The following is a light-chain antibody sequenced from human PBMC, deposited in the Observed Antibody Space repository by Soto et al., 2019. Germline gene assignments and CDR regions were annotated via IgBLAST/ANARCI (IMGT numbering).Light chain of an antibody. CDR2: EVN. J-gene: IGLJ1*01. V-gene: IGLV2-14*01. CDR3: SSCTSSSTLLYV. CDR1: SSDVGYHNY. Sequence: QSALTQPASVSGSPGQSITISCTGTSSDVGYHNYVSWYRQHPGKAPRLMIYEVNNRPSGVSNRFSGSKSGNTASLTISGLQAEDEADYYCSSCTSSSTLLYVFGTATKVTVL.